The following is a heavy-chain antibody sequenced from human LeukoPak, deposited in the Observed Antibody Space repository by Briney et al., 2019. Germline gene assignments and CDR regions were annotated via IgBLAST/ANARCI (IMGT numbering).Heavy chain of an antibody. CDR3: AKGDNHYYQNNWFDS. J-gene: IGHJ5*01. CDR1: GFTFSSYS. D-gene: IGHD1-14*01. V-gene: IGHV3-21*04. Sequence: PGGSLRLSCAASGFTFSSYSMNWVRQGPGKGLEWVSSISSSSSYIYYAYSVKGRFTISRDNSKSTLYLQMNSLRAEDTAVYYCAKGDNHYYQNNWFDSWGQGTLVTVSS. CDR2: ISSSSSYI.